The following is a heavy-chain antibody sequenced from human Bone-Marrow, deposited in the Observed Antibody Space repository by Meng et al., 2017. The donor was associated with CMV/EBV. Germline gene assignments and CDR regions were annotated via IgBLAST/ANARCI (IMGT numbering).Heavy chain of an antibody. Sequence: GESLKISCAASGFTFSSYAMHWVRQAPGKGLEWVAVISYDGSNKYYADSVKGRFTISRDNSKNTLYPQMNSLRAEDTAVYYCARDYLRWLLSAFDYWGQGPLVTVSS. J-gene: IGHJ4*02. D-gene: IGHD5-24*01. V-gene: IGHV3-30-3*01. CDR2: ISYDGSNK. CDR1: GFTFSSYA. CDR3: ARDYLRWLLSAFDY.